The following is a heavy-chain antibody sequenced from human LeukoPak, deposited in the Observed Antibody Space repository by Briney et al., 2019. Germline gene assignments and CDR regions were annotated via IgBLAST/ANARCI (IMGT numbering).Heavy chain of an antibody. Sequence: SETLSLTCTVSGGSMSSGSHYWNWIRQPAGKQLEWIGRMFISGSTNYNPSLKSRVTISVDKSKNQFSLKLSSVTAADTAVYYCARIYCSSTSCYNHWFDPWGQGTLVTVSS. CDR1: GGSMSSGSHY. D-gene: IGHD2-2*02. CDR3: ARIYCSSTSCYNHWFDP. CDR2: MFISGST. J-gene: IGHJ5*02. V-gene: IGHV4-61*02.